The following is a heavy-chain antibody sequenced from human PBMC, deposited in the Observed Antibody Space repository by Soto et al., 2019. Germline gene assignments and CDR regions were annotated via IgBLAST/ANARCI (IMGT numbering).Heavy chain of an antibody. CDR3: ARTYSSSSKWFDP. CDR2: IYPGDSDT. CDR1: GYSFTSYW. V-gene: IGHV5-51*01. D-gene: IGHD6-6*01. Sequence: GESLKISCRGSGYSFTSYWIGWVRQMPGKGLEWMGIIYPGDSDTRYSPSFQGQVTISADKSISTAYLQWSSLKASDTAMYYCARTYSSSSKWFDPWGQGTLVTVS. J-gene: IGHJ5*02.